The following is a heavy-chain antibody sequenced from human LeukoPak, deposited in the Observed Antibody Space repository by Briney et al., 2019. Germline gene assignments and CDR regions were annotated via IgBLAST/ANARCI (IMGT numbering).Heavy chain of an antibody. D-gene: IGHD3-3*01. Sequence: SETLSLTCTVSGGSISSYYGSWIRQPPGKGLEWIGYIYYSGGTNYNPSLKSRVTISVDTSKNQFSLKLSSVPAADTAVYYCARQVEDHVLTDFYYSYMDVWGKGTTVTVSS. J-gene: IGHJ6*03. CDR1: GGSISSYY. CDR2: IYYSGGT. CDR3: ARQVEDHVLTDFYYSYMDV. V-gene: IGHV4-59*01.